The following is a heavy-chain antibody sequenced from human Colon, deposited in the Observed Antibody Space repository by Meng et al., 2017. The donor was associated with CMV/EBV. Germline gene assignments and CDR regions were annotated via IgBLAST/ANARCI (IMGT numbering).Heavy chain of an antibody. V-gene: IGHV1-18*01. D-gene: IGHD3-3*01. CDR1: GYSFTTYD. CDR3: ATMGGLDFWSGSFTGAVNF. CDR2: ITTKNGNT. J-gene: IGHJ4*02. Sequence: ASVKVSCKTSGYSFTTYDIAWVRQAPGQGLEWMGRITTKNGNTNYAQKFEDRVTMTTDTATATAYLELKNLRHDDTAVYYCATMGGLDFWSGSFTGAVNFWGQGTLVTVSS.